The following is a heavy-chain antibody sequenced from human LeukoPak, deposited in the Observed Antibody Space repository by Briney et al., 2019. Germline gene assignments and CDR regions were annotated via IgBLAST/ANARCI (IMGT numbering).Heavy chain of an antibody. V-gene: IGHV3-23*01. CDR3: ARDYGDHHFDY. CDR1: RFTFSTYA. J-gene: IGHJ4*02. CDR2: ISGSGDRT. D-gene: IGHD4-17*01. Sequence: GGSLRLSCAASRFTFSTYAMSWVRQAPGKGLEWVSAISGSGDRTYYADSVRGRFSFSRDNSKNTLYLQMNSLRAEDTAVYYCARDYGDHHFDYWGQGTLVTVSS.